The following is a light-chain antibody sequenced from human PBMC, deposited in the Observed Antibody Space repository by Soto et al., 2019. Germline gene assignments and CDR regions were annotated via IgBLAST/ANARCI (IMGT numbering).Light chain of an antibody. CDR1: SSNIGSNY. CDR2: DNT. V-gene: IGLV1-51*01. Sequence: QSVLTQPPSVSAAPGQTVTISCAGSSSNIGSNYVSWYQHLPGTAPKLLIFDNTKRPSDIRDRFSGFKSGTSATLDIAGLQTGDEADYYFGTWDTSLSAFYVFGTGTKVTVL. J-gene: IGLJ1*01. CDR3: GTWDTSLSAFYV.